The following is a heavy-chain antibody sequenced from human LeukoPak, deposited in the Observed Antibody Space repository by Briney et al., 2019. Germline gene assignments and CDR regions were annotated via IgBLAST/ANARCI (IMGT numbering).Heavy chain of an antibody. J-gene: IGHJ2*01. D-gene: IGHD1-26*01. Sequence: GGSLRLSCAASGFTFSTYAMSWVRQAPGKGLEWVSGISGSGGSTFYADSVKGRFTISRDNSKNTLYLQMNSLRAEDTAVYYCAKGGRSVWYFDLWGRGTLVTVSS. CDR2: ISGSGGST. CDR3: AKGGRSVWYFDL. CDR1: GFTFSTYA. V-gene: IGHV3-23*01.